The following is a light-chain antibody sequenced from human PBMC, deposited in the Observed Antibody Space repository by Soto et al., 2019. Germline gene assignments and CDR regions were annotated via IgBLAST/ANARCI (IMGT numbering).Light chain of an antibody. V-gene: IGLV2-23*03. J-gene: IGLJ2*01. CDR2: EGS. CDR3: CSYAGSSTFGVV. CDR1: SSDVGSYNL. Sequence: QSALTQPASVSGSPGQAITISCTGTSSDVGSYNLVSWYQQHPAKAPKLMIYEGSKRPSGASNRFSGSKSGNTAALTIFGLQAEDEADYYCCSYAGSSTFGVVFGGGTTLTVL.